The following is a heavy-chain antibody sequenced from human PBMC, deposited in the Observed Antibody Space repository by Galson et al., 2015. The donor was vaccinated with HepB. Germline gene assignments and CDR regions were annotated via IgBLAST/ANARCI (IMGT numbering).Heavy chain of an antibody. D-gene: IGHD6-6*01. CDR1: GGSIRGDY. J-gene: IGHJ5*02. V-gene: IGHV4-59*13. CDR2: IHDSGVT. Sequence: SETLSLTCTVSGGSIRGDYWSWIRQSPEKGLEWIGYIHDSGVTNYNPSLMSRVSISIETSKNQFYLNLTSVTTADTAVYYCTRGGASSKWTDPWGHGTLVTVSS. CDR3: TRGGASSKWTDP.